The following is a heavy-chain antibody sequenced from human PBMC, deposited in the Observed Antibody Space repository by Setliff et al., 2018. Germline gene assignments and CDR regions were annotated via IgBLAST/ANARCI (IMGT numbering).Heavy chain of an antibody. CDR2: IIPIFGTA. CDR3: ARALLPIYDYSNYEEKNYAFDI. D-gene: IGHD4-4*01. Sequence: SVKVSCKASGYTFTGYYMHWVRQAPGQGLEWMGRIIPIFGTANYAQKFQGRVTITADKSTSTAYMELSSLRSEDTAVYYCARALLPIYDYSNYEEKNYAFDIWGQGTMVTVSS. CDR1: GYTFTGYY. J-gene: IGHJ3*02. V-gene: IGHV1-69*06.